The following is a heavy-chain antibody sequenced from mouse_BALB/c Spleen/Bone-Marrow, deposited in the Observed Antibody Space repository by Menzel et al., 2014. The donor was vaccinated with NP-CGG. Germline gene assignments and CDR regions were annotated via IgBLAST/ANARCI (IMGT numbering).Heavy chain of an antibody. J-gene: IGHJ2*01. CDR3: ARGKYGYDY. D-gene: IGHD2-10*02. CDR2: ISSGSSTI. CDR1: GFTLSSFG. Sequence: EVNVVESGGGLVQPGWSRKLSCAASGFTLSSFGVHWVRQAPEKGLEWVAYISSGSSTIYYADTVKGRFTISRDNPKNTLFLQMTSLRSEDTAMYYCARGKYGYDYWGQGTTLTVSS. V-gene: IGHV5-17*02.